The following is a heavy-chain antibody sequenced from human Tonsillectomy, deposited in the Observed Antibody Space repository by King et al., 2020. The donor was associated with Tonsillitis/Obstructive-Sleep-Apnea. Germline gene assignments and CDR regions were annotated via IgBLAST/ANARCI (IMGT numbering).Heavy chain of an antibody. CDR3: ARDRVTMIATLNYYYGMDV. CDR2: INPNSGGT. J-gene: IGHJ6*02. CDR1: GYTFTGYY. D-gene: IGHD3-22*01. Sequence: QLVQSGAEVKKPGASVKVSCKASGYTFTGYYMHWVRQAPGQGLEWMGWINPNSGGTNYAQKFQGRVTMTRDTSISTAYMELSRLRSDDTAVYYCARDRVTMIATLNYYYGMDVWGQGTTVTVSS. V-gene: IGHV1-2*02.